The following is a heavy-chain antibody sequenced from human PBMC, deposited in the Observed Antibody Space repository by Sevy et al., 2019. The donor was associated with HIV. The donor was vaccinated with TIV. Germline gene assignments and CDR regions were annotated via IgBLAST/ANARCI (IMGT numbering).Heavy chain of an antibody. J-gene: IGHJ4*02. CDR3: AREGCTRPHDY. CDR2: FSFGCGQI. CDR1: GFPFSKYS. Sequence: GGSLRLSCAASGFPFSKYSMSWIRQTPGKGLEWVATFSFGCGQINYADSVKGRFTISRDDSRNTFYLQMNSLRSDDTAIYYCAREGCTRPHDYWGQETVVTVS. V-gene: IGHV3-21*04. D-gene: IGHD2-8*01.